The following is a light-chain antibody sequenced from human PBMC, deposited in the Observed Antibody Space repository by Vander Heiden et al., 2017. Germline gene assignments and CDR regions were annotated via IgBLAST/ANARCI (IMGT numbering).Light chain of an antibody. CDR2: VGTGGIVG. Sequence: QPVLTQSPSASASLGAAVTVTCTLSSDYSKYKGDWSQQRPGQGLRFVMRVGTGGIVGSKGDGIQDRFSVLASGPNRYLTIENIQEEDESDFYCGADHCGGSSFRYVFGTGTKVTVL. CDR1: SDYSKYK. CDR3: GADHCGGSSFRYV. V-gene: IGLV9-49*03. J-gene: IGLJ1*01.